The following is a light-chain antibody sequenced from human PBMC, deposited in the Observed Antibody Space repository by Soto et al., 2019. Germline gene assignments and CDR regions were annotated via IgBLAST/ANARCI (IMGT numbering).Light chain of an antibody. CDR1: QSVSSY. V-gene: IGKV3-11*01. Sequence: EIVLTQSPATLSLSPGERATLSCRASQSVSSYLAWYQQKPGQAPRLLIYDASNRATGIPARFSGSGSGTDFTLTISSLQSEDFAVYYCQCYSDPPPAVFGPGTKVEIK. CDR3: QCYSDPPPAV. J-gene: IGKJ3*01. CDR2: DAS.